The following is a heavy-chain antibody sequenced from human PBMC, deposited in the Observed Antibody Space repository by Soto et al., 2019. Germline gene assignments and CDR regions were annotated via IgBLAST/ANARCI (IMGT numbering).Heavy chain of an antibody. J-gene: IGHJ6*04. Sequence: GASVKVSCKASGYTFTSYDVNWVRQATGQGLEWMGWMNPNSGNTGYAQKFQGRVTMTRNTSISTAYMELSSLRSEDTAVYYCARGPPYYDILTPDVWGKGTTVTVSS. V-gene: IGHV1-8*01. CDR2: MNPNSGNT. D-gene: IGHD3-9*01. CDR3: ARGPPYYDILTPDV. CDR1: GYTFTSYD.